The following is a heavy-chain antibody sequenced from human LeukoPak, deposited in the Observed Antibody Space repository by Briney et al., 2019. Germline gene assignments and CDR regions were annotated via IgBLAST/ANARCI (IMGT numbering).Heavy chain of an antibody. CDR3: ARVGYDFWSGYYRSYYYYYMDV. CDR2: IYYSGST. D-gene: IGHD3-3*01. Sequence: SETLSLTCTVSGGSISSYYWSWIRQPPGKGLEWIGYIYYSGSTNYNPSLKSRVTISVDTSKNQFSLKLSSVTAADTAVYYCARVGYDFWSGYYRSYYYYYMDVWGKGTTVTVSS. J-gene: IGHJ6*03. CDR1: GGSISSYY. V-gene: IGHV4-59*01.